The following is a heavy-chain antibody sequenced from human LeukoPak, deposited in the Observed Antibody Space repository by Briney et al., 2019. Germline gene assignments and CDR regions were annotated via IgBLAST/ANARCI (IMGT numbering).Heavy chain of an antibody. CDR2: IYYSGST. CDR3: ARSGGNSYWPLPFDI. D-gene: IGHD4-23*01. CDR1: GGSISSGGYY. V-gene: IGHV4-31*03. Sequence: SETLSLTCTVSGGSISSGGYYWSWIRQHPGKGLEWIGYIYYSGSTYYNPPLKSRVTISVDTSKNQFSLKLSSVTAADTAVYYCARSGGNSYWPLPFDIWGQGTMVTVSS. J-gene: IGHJ3*02.